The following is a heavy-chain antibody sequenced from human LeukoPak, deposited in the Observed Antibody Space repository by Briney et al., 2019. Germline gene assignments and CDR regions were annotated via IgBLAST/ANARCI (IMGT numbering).Heavy chain of an antibody. J-gene: IGHJ4*02. V-gene: IGHV3-21*01. CDR1: GFTFSSYS. CDR3: ARGGYGDYAGDFDY. D-gene: IGHD4-17*01. CDR2: ISSSSSYI. Sequence: PGGSLRLSCAASGFTFSSYSMNWVRQAPGEGLEWVSSISSSSSYIYYADSVKGRFTISRDNAKNSLYLQMNSLRAEGTAVYYCARGGYGDYAGDFDYWGQGTLVTVSS.